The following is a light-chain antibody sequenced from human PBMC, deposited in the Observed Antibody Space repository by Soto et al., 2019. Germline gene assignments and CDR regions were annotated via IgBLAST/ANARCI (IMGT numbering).Light chain of an antibody. Sequence: ETVLTQSPGTLSLSPGERATLSCMASQSVSSSSLAWYQQKPGQAPRLLIYDASSRATGIPDRFSGGGSGTDFTLTISRLEPEDFAVYYCQQFSSYPLTFGGGTKVDIK. CDR1: QSVSSSS. J-gene: IGKJ4*01. CDR2: DAS. CDR3: QQFSSYPLT. V-gene: IGKV3-20*01.